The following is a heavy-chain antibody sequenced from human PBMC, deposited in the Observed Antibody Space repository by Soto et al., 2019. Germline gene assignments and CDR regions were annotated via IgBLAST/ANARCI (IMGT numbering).Heavy chain of an antibody. V-gene: IGHV1-69*13. Sequence: ASVKVSCKASGGTFSSYAISWVRQAPGQGLEWMGGIIPIFGTANYAQKFQGRVTITADESTSTAYMELSSLRSEDTAVYYCASRIQLWLLTGFDYLGQVPMVTVSS. CDR1: GGTFSSYA. CDR2: IIPIFGTA. J-gene: IGHJ4*02. D-gene: IGHD5-18*01. CDR3: ASRIQLWLLTGFDY.